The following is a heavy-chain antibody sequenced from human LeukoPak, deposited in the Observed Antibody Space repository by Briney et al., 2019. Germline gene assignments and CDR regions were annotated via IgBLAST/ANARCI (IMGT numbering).Heavy chain of an antibody. CDR3: AREPLDGYPGY. Sequence: GGSLRLSCAASGFTFSSYSMNWVRQAPGKGLEWVSSISSSSSYIYYADSVKGRFTISRDNAKNSLYLQMNRLRAEDTAVYYCAREPLDGYPGYWGQGTLVTVSS. D-gene: IGHD5-24*01. CDR1: GFTFSSYS. V-gene: IGHV3-21*01. J-gene: IGHJ4*02. CDR2: ISSSSSYI.